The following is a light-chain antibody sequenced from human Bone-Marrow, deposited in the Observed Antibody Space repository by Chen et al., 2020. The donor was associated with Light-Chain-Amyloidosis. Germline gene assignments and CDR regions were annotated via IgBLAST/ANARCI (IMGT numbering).Light chain of an antibody. J-gene: IGKJ4*01. Sequence: EIVLTQYPATLSLSRGERATLSCRASQTVGGYLAWYQQKPGQVPRLLIYDASIRVTGIPARFSGNGSGTDFTLAISSLEPEDFAVYYCQQRSNWPLTFGGGTKVEIK. CDR2: DAS. V-gene: IGKV3-11*01. CDR3: QQRSNWPLT. CDR1: QTVGGY.